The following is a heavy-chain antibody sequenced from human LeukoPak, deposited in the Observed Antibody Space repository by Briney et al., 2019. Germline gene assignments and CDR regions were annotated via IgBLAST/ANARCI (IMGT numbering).Heavy chain of an antibody. CDR1: GFTFSSYN. J-gene: IGHJ6*03. CDR3: ARDLLGYNYYYMDV. D-gene: IGHD3-16*02. CDR2: ISSSDSCI. V-gene: IGHV3-21*01. Sequence: GGSLRLSCAASGFTFSSYNMNWVRQAPGKGLEWVSSISSSDSCIYYADSVKGRFTISRDNAKNSLFLQMNSLRAEDTAVYYCARDLLGYNYYYMDVWGKGTTVTVSS.